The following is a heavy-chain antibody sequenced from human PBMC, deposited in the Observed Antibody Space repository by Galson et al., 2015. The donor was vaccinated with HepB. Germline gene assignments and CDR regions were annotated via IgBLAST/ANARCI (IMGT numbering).Heavy chain of an antibody. Sequence: LSLTCAVYGGSFSGYYWSWIRQPPGKGLEWIGEINHSGSTNYNPSLKSRVTISVDTSKNQFSLKLSSVTAADTAVYYCARGRGFLEWLSPRPFDYWGQGTLVTVSS. CDR1: GGSFSGYY. D-gene: IGHD3-3*01. V-gene: IGHV4-34*01. CDR2: INHSGST. CDR3: ARGRGFLEWLSPRPFDY. J-gene: IGHJ4*02.